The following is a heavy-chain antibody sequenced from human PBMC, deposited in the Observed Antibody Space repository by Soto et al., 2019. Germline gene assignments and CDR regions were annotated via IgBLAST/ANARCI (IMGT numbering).Heavy chain of an antibody. CDR3: ARGARGAFDL. Sequence: EVQLLESGGGLVQPGESLRLSCAASGFTFSYYWMHWVRQAPGMGLVWVSRIHSDGSSTTYADSVKGRFTISRDNARNTLYLQMNGLRAEEAAVYDCARGARGAFDLWGQGTVLSVSS. CDR1: GFTFSYYW. V-gene: IGHV3-74*01. CDR2: IHSDGSST. J-gene: IGHJ3*01. D-gene: IGHD1-26*01.